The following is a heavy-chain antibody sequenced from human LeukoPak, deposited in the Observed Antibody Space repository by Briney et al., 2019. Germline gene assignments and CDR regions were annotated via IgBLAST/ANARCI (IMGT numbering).Heavy chain of an antibody. V-gene: IGHV3-7*04. CDR3: ARASSSWYYYYYYMDV. Sequence: GGSLRLSCAASGFTFSSYWMSWVRQAPGKGLEWVANIKQGGSEKYYVDSVKGRFTISRDNAKNSLYLQMNSLRAEDTAVYYCARASSSWYYYYYYMDVWGKGTTVTVSS. CDR1: GFTFSSYW. J-gene: IGHJ6*03. D-gene: IGHD6-13*01. CDR2: IKQGGSEK.